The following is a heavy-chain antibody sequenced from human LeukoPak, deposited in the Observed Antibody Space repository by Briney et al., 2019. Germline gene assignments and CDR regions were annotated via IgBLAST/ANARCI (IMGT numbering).Heavy chain of an antibody. D-gene: IGHD3-22*01. CDR1: ALTFSSYA. J-gene: IGHJ4*02. V-gene: IGHV3-23*01. Sequence: GGSLSLSCATSALTFSSYAMSWVRQAPGKGLEWVSTISGSGGTTYYADSVKGRVTISRDNSKNTLYLQMKSLRAEDTAVYYCARGGSSGFYNHFDSWGQGTLVTVSS. CDR2: ISGSGGTT. CDR3: ARGGSSGFYNHFDS.